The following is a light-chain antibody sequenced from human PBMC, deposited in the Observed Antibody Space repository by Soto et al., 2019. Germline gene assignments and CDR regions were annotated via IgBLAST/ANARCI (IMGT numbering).Light chain of an antibody. Sequence: EIVLTQSPAILSLSPGERATLSFRASQSVGTYLDWYQQKLGQAPRLLIYDASNRATGIPARFSGSGSGTDFTLTISSLEPEDFAVYCCQQRVNWLTFGGGTKVDIK. CDR3: QQRVNWLT. V-gene: IGKV3-11*01. J-gene: IGKJ4*01. CDR1: QSVGTY. CDR2: DAS.